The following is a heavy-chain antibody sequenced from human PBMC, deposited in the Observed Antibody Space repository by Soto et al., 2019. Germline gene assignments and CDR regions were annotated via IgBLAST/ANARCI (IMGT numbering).Heavy chain of an antibody. D-gene: IGHD3-10*01. V-gene: IGHV1-69*02. CDR1: GGTFSSYT. CDR2: IIPILGMP. Sequence: SVKVSCKASGGTFSSYTISWVRQAPGQGLEWMGRIIPILGMPNYAQKFQGRVTITADKSTSTAYMELSSLRSEDTAVYYCARFRGSYGMDVWGQGTTVTVSS. J-gene: IGHJ6*02. CDR3: ARFRGSYGMDV.